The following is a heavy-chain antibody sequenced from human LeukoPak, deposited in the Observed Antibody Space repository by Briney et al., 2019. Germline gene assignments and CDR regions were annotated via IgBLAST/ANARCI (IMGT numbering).Heavy chain of an antibody. Sequence: KASETLSLTCTVSGGSISSSSYYWVWIRQPPGKGLEWIVSIYYSGSTYYNPSLKSRVTISVDTSKNPFSLKLSSVTAADTAVYYCARQAITMVRGATPPFDSWGQGTLVTVSS. J-gene: IGHJ4*02. CDR1: GGSISSSSYY. V-gene: IGHV4-39*01. CDR3: ARQAITMVRGATPPFDS. CDR2: IYYSGST. D-gene: IGHD3-10*01.